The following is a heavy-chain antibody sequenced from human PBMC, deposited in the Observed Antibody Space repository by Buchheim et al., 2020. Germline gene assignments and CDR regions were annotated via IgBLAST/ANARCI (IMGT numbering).Heavy chain of an antibody. CDR3: ARDMAPATA. Sequence: EVQLLESGGGLVQPGGSLRLSCVASGFTFSDFALSWVRQGPRKGLEWVSSISSRGDDTYYADSVKGRFTISRDDSQNTLHLQMNSLRAEDTAIYYCARDMAPATAWGQGAL. CDR1: GFTFSDFA. CDR2: ISSRGDDT. J-gene: IGHJ5*02. D-gene: IGHD5-24*01. V-gene: IGHV3-23*01.